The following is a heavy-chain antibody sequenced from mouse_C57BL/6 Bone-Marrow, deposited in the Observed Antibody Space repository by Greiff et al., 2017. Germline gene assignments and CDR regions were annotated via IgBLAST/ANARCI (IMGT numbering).Heavy chain of an antibody. CDR1: GYAFTNYL. CDR3: ARPFAY. Sequence: VHLVESGAELVRPGTSVKVSCKASGYAFTNYLIEWVKQRPGQGLEWIGVINPGSGGTNYNEKFKGKATLTADKSSSTAYMQLSSLTSEDSAVYFCARPFAYWGQGTLVTVSA. CDR2: INPGSGGT. J-gene: IGHJ3*01. V-gene: IGHV1-54*01.